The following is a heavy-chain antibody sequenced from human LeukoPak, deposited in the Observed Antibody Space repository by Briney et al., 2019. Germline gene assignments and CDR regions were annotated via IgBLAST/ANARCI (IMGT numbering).Heavy chain of an antibody. V-gene: IGHV4-39*01. CDR2: IYYSGST. CDR1: GGSISSSSYY. CDR3: ARPVYYYYYGMDV. J-gene: IGHJ6*02. Sequence: SETLSLTCTVSGGSISSSSYYWGWIRQPPGKGLEWIGSIYYSGSTYYNPSLKSRVTISVDTSKNRFSLKLSSVTAADTAVYYCARPVYYYYYGMDVWGQGTTVTVSS.